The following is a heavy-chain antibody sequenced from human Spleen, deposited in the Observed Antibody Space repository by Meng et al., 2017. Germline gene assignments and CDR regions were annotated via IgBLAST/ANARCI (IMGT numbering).Heavy chain of an antibody. J-gene: IGHJ4*02. CDR1: GWSFSDYY. CDR2: INHSGST. CDR3: ARGPTTMAHDFDY. D-gene: IGHD4-11*01. Sequence: QGRLQRWAAGLLKPSETLSLTCVVSGWSFSDYYWSWIRQPPGKGLEWIGEINHSGSTNYNPSLESRATISVDTSQNNLSLKLSSATAADSAVYYCARGPTTMAHDFDYWGQGTLVTVSS. V-gene: IGHV4-34*01.